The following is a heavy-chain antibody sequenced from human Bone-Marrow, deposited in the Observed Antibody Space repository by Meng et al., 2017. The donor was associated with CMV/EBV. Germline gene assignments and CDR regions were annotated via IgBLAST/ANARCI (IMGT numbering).Heavy chain of an antibody. CDR3: AKDMISQELYHYYGMDV. V-gene: IGHV3-9*01. D-gene: IGHD1-7*01. CDR1: GFTFDDYA. Sequence: GGSLRLSCAASGFTFDDYAMHWVRQAPGKGLEWVSGISWNSGSIGYADSVKGRFTISRDNAKNSLYLQMNSLRAEDTALYYCAKDMISQELYHYYGMDVWGQGTTVTVSS. CDR2: ISWNSGSI. J-gene: IGHJ6*02.